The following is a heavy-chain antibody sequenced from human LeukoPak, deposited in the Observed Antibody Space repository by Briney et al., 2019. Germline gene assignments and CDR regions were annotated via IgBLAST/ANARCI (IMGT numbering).Heavy chain of an antibody. CDR2: IWYDGTNK. Sequence: GGSLRLSCAASGFTFSSYAMSWVRQAPGKGLEWVAVIWYDGTNKYYADSVKGRFTISRDNSKNTLYLQMNSLRAEDTAVYYCARDFAVGSSCNFFDYWGQGTLVTVSS. D-gene: IGHD6-13*01. CDR1: GFTFSSYA. V-gene: IGHV3-33*08. J-gene: IGHJ4*02. CDR3: ARDFAVGSSCNFFDY.